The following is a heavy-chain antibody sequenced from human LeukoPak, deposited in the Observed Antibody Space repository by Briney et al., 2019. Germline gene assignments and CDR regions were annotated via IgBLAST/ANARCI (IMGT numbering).Heavy chain of an antibody. CDR2: ISGSGGST. CDR3: AKDRKRITIFGVVIISNPNSLDY. Sequence: KSGGSLRLSCAASGFTFSSYAMSWVRQAPGKGLEWVSAISGSGGSTYYADSVKGRFTISRDNSKNTLCLQMNSLRAEDTAVYYCAKDRKRITIFGVVIISNPNSLDYWGQGTLVTVSS. J-gene: IGHJ4*02. V-gene: IGHV3-23*01. D-gene: IGHD3-3*01. CDR1: GFTFSSYA.